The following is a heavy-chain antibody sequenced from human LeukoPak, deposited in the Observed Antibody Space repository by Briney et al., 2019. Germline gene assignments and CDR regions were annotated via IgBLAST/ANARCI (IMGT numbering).Heavy chain of an antibody. CDR1: GGSFSGYY. Sequence: SETLSLTCAVYGGSFSGYYWSWIRQRPGKGLEWIGEINHSGSTNYNPSLKSRVTISVDTSKNQFSLKLSSVTAAGTAVYYCARLSLKVLEWSPTKGKETRYFDNWGQGTLVTVSS. J-gene: IGHJ4*02. D-gene: IGHD3-3*01. V-gene: IGHV4-34*01. CDR2: INHSGST. CDR3: ARLSLKVLEWSPTKGKETRYFDN.